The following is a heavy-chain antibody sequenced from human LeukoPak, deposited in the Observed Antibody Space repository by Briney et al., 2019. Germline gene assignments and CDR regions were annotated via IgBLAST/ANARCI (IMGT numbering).Heavy chain of an antibody. CDR2: ISRRSRHV. Sequence: GGSLRLSCAASGFTFSDYSMNWVRQAPGKGLEWVSSISRRSRHVYYAGSVKGRFTISRDDARNSLYLPMNSLRAEDMAVYFCVRDLLGSGSTTAYLYHWGQGTLVTVSS. D-gene: IGHD3-10*01. V-gene: IGHV3-21*01. CDR1: GFTFSDYS. CDR3: VRDLLGSGSTTAYLYH. J-gene: IGHJ1*01.